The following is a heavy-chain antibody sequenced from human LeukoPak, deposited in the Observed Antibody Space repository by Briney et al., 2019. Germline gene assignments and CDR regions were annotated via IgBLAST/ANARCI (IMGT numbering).Heavy chain of an antibody. CDR3: ARGRDGYNWSSFDY. D-gene: IGHD5-24*01. Sequence: SETLSLTCTVSGGSISSYYWSWIRQPPGKGLEWIGYIYHSGSTNYNPSLKSRITISVDTSKNQFSLKLSSVTAADTAVYYCARGRDGYNWSSFDYWGQGTLVTVSS. CDR1: GGSISSYY. CDR2: IYHSGST. V-gene: IGHV4-59*01. J-gene: IGHJ4*02.